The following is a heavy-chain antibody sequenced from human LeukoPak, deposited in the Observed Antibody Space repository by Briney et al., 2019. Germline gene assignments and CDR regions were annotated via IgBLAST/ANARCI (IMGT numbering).Heavy chain of an antibody. CDR3: ARGSTFGDYGALDY. CDR2: IIPMFGTP. D-gene: IGHD4-17*01. V-gene: IGHV1-69*13. J-gene: IGHJ4*02. Sequence: ASVKVSCRASGGSFSNFGISWVRQAPGHGLEWMGGIIPMFGTPNYAQKFQDRVTITADESTNTAYLEVSRLTSDDTAVFYCARGSTFGDYGALDYWGQGTLVTVSS. CDR1: GGSFSNFG.